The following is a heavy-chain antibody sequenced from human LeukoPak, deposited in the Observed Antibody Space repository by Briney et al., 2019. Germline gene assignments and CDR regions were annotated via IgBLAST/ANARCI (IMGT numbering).Heavy chain of an antibody. D-gene: IGHD3-3*01. V-gene: IGHV3-23*01. Sequence: GGSLRLSCAASGFTFSSYSMNWVRQAPGKGLEWVSAISGSGGSTYYADSVKGRFTISRDNSKNTLYLQMNSLRAEDTAVYYCAKVLNYDFWSGYYTSQAFDIWGQGTMVTVSS. CDR3: AKVLNYDFWSGYYTSQAFDI. J-gene: IGHJ3*02. CDR1: GFTFSSYS. CDR2: ISGSGGST.